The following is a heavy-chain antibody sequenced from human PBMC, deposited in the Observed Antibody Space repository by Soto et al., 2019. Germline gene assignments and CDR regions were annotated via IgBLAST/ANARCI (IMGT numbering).Heavy chain of an antibody. CDR2: IIPIFGTA. J-gene: IGHJ6*02. Sequence: SVKVSCKASGGTFSSYAISWVRQAPGQGLEWTGGIIPIFGTANYAQKFQGRVTITADESTSTAYMELSSLRSEDTAVYYCARVVVPDAINPACGMDVWGQGTRVTVSS. CDR3: ARVVVPDAINPACGMDV. D-gene: IGHD2-2*02. CDR1: GGTFSSYA. V-gene: IGHV1-69*13.